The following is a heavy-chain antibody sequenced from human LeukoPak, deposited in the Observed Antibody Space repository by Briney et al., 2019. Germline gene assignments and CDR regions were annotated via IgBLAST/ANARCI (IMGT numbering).Heavy chain of an antibody. CDR1: GFTFSSYA. V-gene: IGHV3-30-3*01. CDR3: ARVGSPLRYCSGGSCSDPTYYYYGMDV. Sequence: GGSLRLSCAASGFTFSSYAMHWVRQAPGKGLEWVAVISYDGSNKYYADSVKGRFTISRDNSKNTLYLQMNSLRAEDTAVYYCARVGSPLRYCSGGSCSDPTYYYYGMDVWGQGTTVTVSS. D-gene: IGHD2-15*01. J-gene: IGHJ6*02. CDR2: ISYDGSNK.